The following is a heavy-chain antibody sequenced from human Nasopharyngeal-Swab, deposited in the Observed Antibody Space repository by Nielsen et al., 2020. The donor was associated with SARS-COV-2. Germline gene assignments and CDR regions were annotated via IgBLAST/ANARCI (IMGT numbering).Heavy chain of an antibody. V-gene: IGHV4-31*03. CDR3: ARDINKKNVVVAATLNTYFDY. CDR2: IYYSGRN. J-gene: IGHJ4*02. D-gene: IGHD2-15*01. Sequence: SETLSLTCTVSGGSISRGGYYWSWIRQHPGKGLEWIGYIYYSGRNYYNPSLKSRVTISVDTSKNQFSLKLSSVTAADTAVYYCARDINKKNVVVAATLNTYFDYWGQGTLVTVSS. CDR1: GGSISRGGYY.